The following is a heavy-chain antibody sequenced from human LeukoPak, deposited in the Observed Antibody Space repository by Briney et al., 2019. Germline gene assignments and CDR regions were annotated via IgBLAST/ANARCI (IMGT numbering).Heavy chain of an antibody. CDR3: ARDPGYSYAFDI. CDR2: INPSSGDT. CDR1: GYTFTAHY. J-gene: IGHJ3*02. D-gene: IGHD2-21*01. Sequence: ASVKVSCKASGYTFTAHYMHWVRQAPGQGLEWMGRINPSSGDTEYGQRFQGRVNLTRDTSSSTANMELRRLRSDDTAVYYCARDPGYSYAFDIWGQGTVVIVSS. V-gene: IGHV1-2*06.